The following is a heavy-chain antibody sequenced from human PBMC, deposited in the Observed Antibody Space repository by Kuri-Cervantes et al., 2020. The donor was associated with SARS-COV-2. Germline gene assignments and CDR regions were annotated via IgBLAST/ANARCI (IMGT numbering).Heavy chain of an antibody. J-gene: IGHJ4*02. V-gene: IGHV3-30*03. CDR2: ISYDGSNK. D-gene: IGHD3-16*02. CDR3: ARDRDDYVWGSYRNFDY. CDR1: GFTVSSYA. Sequence: GESLKISCAASGFTVSSYAMHWVRQAPGKGLEWVALISYDGSNKYYADSVKGRFTISRDNAKNSLYLQMNSLRAEDTAVYYCARDRDDYVWGSYRNFDYWGQGTLVTVSS.